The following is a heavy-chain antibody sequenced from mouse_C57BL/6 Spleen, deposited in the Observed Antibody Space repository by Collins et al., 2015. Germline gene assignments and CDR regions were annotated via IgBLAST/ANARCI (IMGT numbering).Heavy chain of an antibody. Sequence: QVQLQQPGAELVKPGASVKLSCKASGYTFTSYWMHWVKQRPGQGLEWIGMIHPNSGSTNYNEKFKSKATLTVDKSSSTAYMQLSSLTSEDSAVYYCARYYYGSREYFDVWGTGTTVTVSS. D-gene: IGHD1-1*01. CDR3: ARYYYGSREYFDV. J-gene: IGHJ1*03. CDR1: GYTFTSYW. CDR2: IHPNSGST. V-gene: IGHV1-64*01.